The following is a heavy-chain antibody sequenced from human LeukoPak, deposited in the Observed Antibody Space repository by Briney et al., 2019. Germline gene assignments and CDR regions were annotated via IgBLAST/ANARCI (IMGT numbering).Heavy chain of an antibody. CDR1: GGSFSGYY. D-gene: IGHD3-16*01. V-gene: IGHV4-34*01. Sequence: SETLSLTCAVYGGSFSGYYWSWIRQPPGKGLEWIGEINHSGSTNYNPSLTSRVTISVDTSKNQFSLKLSSVTAADTAVYYCARGKGGLRYWGQGTLVTVSS. CDR3: ARGKGGLRY. J-gene: IGHJ4*02. CDR2: INHSGST.